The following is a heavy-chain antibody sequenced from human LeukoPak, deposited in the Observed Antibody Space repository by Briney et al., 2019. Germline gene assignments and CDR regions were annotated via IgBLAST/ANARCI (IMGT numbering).Heavy chain of an antibody. D-gene: IGHD2-2*01. V-gene: IGHV4-30-2*01. CDR3: ARLPRIVVVPAVTYGLFDY. Sequence: PSETLSLTCTVSGGSISSGGYYWSWIRQPPGKGLEWIGYIYHSGSTYYNPSLKSRVTISVDRSKNQFSLKLSSVTAADTAVYYCARLPRIVVVPAVTYGLFDYWGQGTLVTVSS. CDR2: IYHSGST. CDR1: GGSISSGGYY. J-gene: IGHJ4*02.